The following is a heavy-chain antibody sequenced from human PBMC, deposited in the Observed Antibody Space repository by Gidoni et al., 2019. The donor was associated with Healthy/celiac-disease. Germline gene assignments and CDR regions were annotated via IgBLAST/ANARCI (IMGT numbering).Heavy chain of an antibody. J-gene: IGHJ4*02. Sequence: EVQLVESGGGLVQPGGSLRLSCAASGFTFSSYWMSWVRQAPGKGLEWVANIKQDGSEKYYVDSVKGRFTISRDNAKNSLYLQMNSLRAEDTAVYYCARDGVSSGTPFDYWGQGTLVTVSS. CDR3: ARDGVSSGTPFDY. V-gene: IGHV3-7*05. CDR1: GFTFSSYW. D-gene: IGHD6-19*01. CDR2: IKQDGSEK.